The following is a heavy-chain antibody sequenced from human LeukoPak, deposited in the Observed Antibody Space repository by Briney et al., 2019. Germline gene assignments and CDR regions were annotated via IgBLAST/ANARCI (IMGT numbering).Heavy chain of an antibody. CDR3: ARDAPGIYYYDSSGYLRAFDI. J-gene: IGHJ3*02. V-gene: IGHV4-31*03. D-gene: IGHD3-22*01. CDR2: IYYSGST. CDR1: GGSISSGGYY. Sequence: SETLSLTCTVSGGSISSGGYYWSWIRQHPGKGLEWIGYIYYSGSTYYNPSLKSRVTISVDTSKNQFSLKLSSVTAADTAVYYCARDAPGIYYYDSSGYLRAFDIWGQGTMVTVSS.